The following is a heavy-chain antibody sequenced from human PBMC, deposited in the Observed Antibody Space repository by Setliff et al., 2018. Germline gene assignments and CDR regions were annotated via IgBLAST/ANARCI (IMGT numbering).Heavy chain of an antibody. CDR1: GGSISSGSYH. Sequence: PSETLSLTCALSGGSISSGSYHWSWIRQPAGQGLEWVGRLHTSGSTNYNPSLKGRVTISVDTSKNQFSLKLNSVTAADTAVYYFRLAHCSNNCEEALDYWSQGTLVTVSS. CDR3: RLAHCSNNCEEALDY. J-gene: IGHJ4*02. D-gene: IGHD2-2*01. CDR2: LHTSGST. V-gene: IGHV4-61*02.